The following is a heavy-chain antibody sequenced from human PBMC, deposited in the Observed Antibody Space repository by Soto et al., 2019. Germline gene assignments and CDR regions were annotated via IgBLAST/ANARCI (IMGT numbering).Heavy chain of an antibody. CDR1: GFTFNSYA. D-gene: IGHD1-26*01. Sequence: QVQLVESGGGVVQPGRSLRLSCAASGFTFNSYAMHWVRQAPGKGLEWVAVISYDGSNKYYADSVKGRFTISRDNSKNTLYLQMNSLRAEDTAVYYYARYLVGATANDAFDIWGQGTMVTVSS. V-gene: IGHV3-30-3*01. J-gene: IGHJ3*02. CDR3: ARYLVGATANDAFDI. CDR2: ISYDGSNK.